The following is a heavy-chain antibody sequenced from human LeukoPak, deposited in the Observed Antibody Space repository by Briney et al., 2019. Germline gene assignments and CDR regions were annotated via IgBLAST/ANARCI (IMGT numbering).Heavy chain of an antibody. CDR2: ISYDGSNK. V-gene: IGHV3-30*18. D-gene: IGHD1-26*01. Sequence: GGSLRLSCAASGFTFSSYGMHWVRQAPGKGLEWVAVISYDGSNKYYADSVKGRFTISRDNSKNTLYLQMNSLRAEDTAVYYCAKDREWELVDWGQGTLVTVSS. J-gene: IGHJ4*02. CDR1: GFTFSSYG. CDR3: AKDREWELVD.